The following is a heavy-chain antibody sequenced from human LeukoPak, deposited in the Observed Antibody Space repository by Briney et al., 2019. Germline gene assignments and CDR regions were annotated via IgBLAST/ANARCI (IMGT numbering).Heavy chain of an antibody. CDR1: GFTFSSYA. J-gene: IGHJ3*02. V-gene: IGHV3-23*01. CDR2: ISGSGGST. D-gene: IGHD3-10*01. Sequence: PGGSLRLSCAASGFTFSSYAMSWVRQAPGKGLEWVSAISGSGGSTYYADSVKGRFTISRDNAKNSLYLQMNSLRAEDTAVYYCARDLHYYGSGSYSGWAPGAFDIWGQGTMVTVSS. CDR3: ARDLHYYGSGSYSGWAPGAFDI.